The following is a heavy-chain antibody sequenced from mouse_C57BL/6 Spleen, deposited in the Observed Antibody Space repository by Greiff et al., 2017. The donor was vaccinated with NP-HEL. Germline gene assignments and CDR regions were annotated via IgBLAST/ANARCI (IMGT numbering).Heavy chain of an antibody. D-gene: IGHD2-3*01. V-gene: IGHV3-6*01. CDR3: ARDDGYSYYFDY. J-gene: IGHJ2*01. CDR2: ISYDGSN. CDR1: GYSITSGYY. Sequence: EVKLQASGPGLVKPSQSLSLTCSVTGYSITSGYYWNWIRQFPGNKLEWMGYISYDGSNNYNPSLKNRISITRDTSKNQFFLKLNSVTTEDTATYYCARDDGYSYYFDYWGQGTTLTVSS.